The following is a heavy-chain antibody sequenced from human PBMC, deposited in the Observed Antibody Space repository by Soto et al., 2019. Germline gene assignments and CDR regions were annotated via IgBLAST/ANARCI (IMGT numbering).Heavy chain of an antibody. CDR1: GFTFSSYS. Sequence: GSLRLSCEVSGFTFSSYSMSWVRQAPGKWPEWVSSISTGSTNIYYADSLKGRFTISRDNAKNSLYLQINSLRAEDTAVYYCAKCSAFGGPAPELYYYNYGMHVWGQGTTVTVS. CDR3: AKCSAFGGPAPELYYYNYGMHV. CDR2: ISTGSTNI. D-gene: IGHD2-2*01. J-gene: IGHJ6*02. V-gene: IGHV3-21*01.